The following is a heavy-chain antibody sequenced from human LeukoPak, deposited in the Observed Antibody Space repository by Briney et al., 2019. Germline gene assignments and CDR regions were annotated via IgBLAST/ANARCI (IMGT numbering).Heavy chain of an antibody. J-gene: IGHJ3*02. D-gene: IGHD4-17*01. Sequence: GGSLRLSCVASGFTFTTYAMNWVRQAPGKGLEWVSGITGGGDRTFYADSVKGRFTISRDNSMHTLYLQMNGLRAEDTAVYYCAEDINTATIRAFDIWGRGTMATVSS. CDR1: GFTFTTYA. CDR3: AEDINTATIRAFDI. CDR2: ITGGGDRT. V-gene: IGHV3-23*01.